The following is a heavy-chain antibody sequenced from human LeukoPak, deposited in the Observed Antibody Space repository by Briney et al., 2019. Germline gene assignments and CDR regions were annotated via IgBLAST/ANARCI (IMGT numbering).Heavy chain of an antibody. CDR2: IYPGDSDT. CDR1: GYSFSNYW. D-gene: IGHD3-10*01. CDR3: ARLRGSGSYYTGKYYFDY. Sequence: GESLKISCKGSGYSFSNYWIGWVRQMPGKGLEWMGIIYPGDSDTRYSPSFQGQVTISADKSISTAYLQWSSLKASDTAMYYCARLRGSGSYYTGKYYFDYWGQGTLVTVSS. J-gene: IGHJ4*02. V-gene: IGHV5-51*01.